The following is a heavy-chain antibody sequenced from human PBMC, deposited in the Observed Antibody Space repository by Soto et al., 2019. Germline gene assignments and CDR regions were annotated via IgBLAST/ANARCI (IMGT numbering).Heavy chain of an antibody. CDR1: GDSVSSNSAA. J-gene: IGHJ4*02. V-gene: IGHV6-1*01. CDR2: TYYRSKWYN. CDR3: ARGSPYWGSIDY. D-gene: IGHD7-27*01. Sequence: QSQTLSLTCAISGDSVSSNSAAWNWIRQSPSRGLEWLGRTYYRSKWYNDYAVSVKSRITINTDTSKNQFSLQLNSVTPEDTAVYYCARGSPYWGSIDYWGQGTLVTVSS.